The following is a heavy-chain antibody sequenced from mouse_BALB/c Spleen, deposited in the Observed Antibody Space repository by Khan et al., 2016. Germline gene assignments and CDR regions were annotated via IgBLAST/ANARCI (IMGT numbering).Heavy chain of an antibody. D-gene: IGHD1-1*01. V-gene: IGHV10-1*02. Sequence: EVQLVESGGGLVQPKGSLKLSCAASGFTFNTYAMNWVRQAPGKGLEWVARIRSKSNNYATSYADSVKDRFTISRDDSQRMLYLQMNNLKTEDTSMYYCVLRYFDVWGAGTTVTVSS. CDR2: IRSKSNNYAT. CDR3: VLRYFDV. CDR1: GFTFNTYA. J-gene: IGHJ1*01.